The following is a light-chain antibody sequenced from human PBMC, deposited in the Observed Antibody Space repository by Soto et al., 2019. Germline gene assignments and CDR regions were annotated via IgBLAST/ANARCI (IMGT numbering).Light chain of an antibody. Sequence: DVVMTQSPSSLPATLGQPASISCRSSQSLVSSDGNTHLIWFQQRPGQSPRRLIYKVSNRDSEVPDRFSGSGSANDFTLEISRVEAEDVGVYYCMQATHWPWTFGQGTKVEIK. J-gene: IGKJ1*01. CDR2: KVS. CDR3: MQATHWPWT. V-gene: IGKV2-30*01. CDR1: QSLVSSDGNTH.